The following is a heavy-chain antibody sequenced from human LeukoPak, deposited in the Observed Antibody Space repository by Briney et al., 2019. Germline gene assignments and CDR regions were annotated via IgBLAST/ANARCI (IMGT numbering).Heavy chain of an antibody. CDR3: ARDRGIAARDYYYYYMDV. Sequence: ASVKVSCKASGYTFTSYGISWVRQAPGQGLEWMGWISAYNGNTNYAQKLQGRVTMTTDTSTSTAYMELRSLRSDDTAVYYCARDRGIAARDYYYYYMDVWGKGTTVTVSS. J-gene: IGHJ6*03. CDR1: GYTFTSYG. D-gene: IGHD6-6*01. V-gene: IGHV1-18*01. CDR2: ISAYNGNT.